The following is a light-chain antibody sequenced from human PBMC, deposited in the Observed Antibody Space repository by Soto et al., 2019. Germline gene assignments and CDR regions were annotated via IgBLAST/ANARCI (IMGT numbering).Light chain of an antibody. CDR1: QSISNW. CDR2: KSS. J-gene: IGKJ1*01. Sequence: TLCASVGDRVTLTCRPSQSISNWLAWYQQKPGKAPKLLIYKSSSLESGAPFRFSGSGSGTEFTLTISILQPDDVATYYCHQYKTYSLWPFGQRTNV. CDR3: HQYKTYSLWP. V-gene: IGKV1-5*03.